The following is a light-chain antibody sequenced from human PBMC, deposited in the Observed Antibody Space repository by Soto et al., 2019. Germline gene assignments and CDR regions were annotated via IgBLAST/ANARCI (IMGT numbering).Light chain of an antibody. CDR2: DVS. CDR1: STDVGAYNF. V-gene: IGLV2-11*01. CDR3: CSYGGTYSPV. J-gene: IGLJ2*01. Sequence: QSVLTQPPSVSGSPGQSVTISCTGTSTDVGAYNFVSWYQQYPGKAPKLIIFDVSARPSGVPDRFSGSKPGNTASLTISGLQADVEADYYCCSYGGTYSPVLGGGTKLTVL.